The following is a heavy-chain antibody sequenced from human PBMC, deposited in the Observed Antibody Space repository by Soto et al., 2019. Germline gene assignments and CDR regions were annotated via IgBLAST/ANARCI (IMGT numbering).Heavy chain of an antibody. CDR2: SSAYNGNT. D-gene: IGHD3-16*01. CDR1: GYTFTSYG. V-gene: IGHV1-18*01. J-gene: IGHJ4*02. Sequence: QVQLVQSGAEVKKPGASVKVSCKASGYTFTSYGISWVRQAPGQGLEWMGWSSAYNGNTNYAQKLQGRVTTPTDTATSTAYMELRRLRSDDTAVYYCARDAGVSGELYYWGQGTLVTVSS. CDR3: ARDAGVSGELYY.